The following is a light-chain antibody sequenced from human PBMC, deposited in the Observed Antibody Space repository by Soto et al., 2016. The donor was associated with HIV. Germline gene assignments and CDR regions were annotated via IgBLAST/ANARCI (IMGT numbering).Light chain of an antibody. Sequence: SYELTQPPSVSVSPGQTATITCSGDALPRQYAFWYQQKPDQAPVMIVSKNTERPSGVPERFSGSTSGTTVTLTISRVQAEDGADYYCQSADFIGLYVLFGGGTTLTVL. CDR1: ALPRQY. CDR2: KNT. V-gene: IGLV3-25*03. CDR3: QSADFIGLYVL. J-gene: IGLJ2*01.